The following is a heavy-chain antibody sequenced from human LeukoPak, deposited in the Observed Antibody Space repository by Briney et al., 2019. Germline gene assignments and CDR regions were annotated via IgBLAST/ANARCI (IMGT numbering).Heavy chain of an antibody. D-gene: IGHD1-26*01. CDR3: ARVSYLRPSDYMDV. CDR2: ISAYNGKT. J-gene: IGHJ6*03. V-gene: IGHV1-18*01. Sequence: GASVKVSCKPSGYTFSIYGFTWVRHAPGQGLEWMGWISAYNGKTLYAEKFQGRVTMTTDTATSTVYMELRSLRSDDTAVYYCARVSYLRPSDYMDVWGKGTTVTVSS. CDR1: GYTFSIYG.